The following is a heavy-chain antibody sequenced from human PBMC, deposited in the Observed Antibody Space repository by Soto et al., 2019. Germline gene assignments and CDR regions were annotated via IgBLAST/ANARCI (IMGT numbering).Heavy chain of an antibody. CDR3: VKGSSARYYYFYMDV. D-gene: IGHD6-19*01. J-gene: IGHJ6*03. CDR1: GFTFSSYA. V-gene: IGHV3-23*01. Sequence: GGSLRLSCAASGFTFSSYALSWVRQAPGKGLEWVSSISGSGDSGGSTYYADSVKGRFTISRDNSNNTVHLQMNSLRAEDTAVYYCVKGSSARYYYFYMDVWGKGTTVTVSS. CDR2: ISGSGDSGGST.